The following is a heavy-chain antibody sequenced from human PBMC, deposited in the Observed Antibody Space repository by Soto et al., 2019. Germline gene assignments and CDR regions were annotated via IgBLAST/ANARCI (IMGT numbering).Heavy chain of an antibody. D-gene: IGHD3-16*01. CDR3: AHCRGGVASF. V-gene: IGHV2-5*02. J-gene: IGHJ4*02. CDR1: GFSLSTRDVG. Sequence: QITLNESGPTLVKPPQTLTLTCTFSGFSLSTRDVGVGWIRQPPGKALEWLGVIYWDDDKSYSPSLKSRLTITKDTSKNQVVLRMTKMDPVDTATYYCAHCRGGVASFWGQGTLVTVSS. CDR2: IYWDDDK.